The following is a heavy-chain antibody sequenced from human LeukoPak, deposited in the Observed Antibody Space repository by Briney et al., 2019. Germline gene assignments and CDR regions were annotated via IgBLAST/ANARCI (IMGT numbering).Heavy chain of an antibody. CDR2: ISSSGSTV. J-gene: IGHJ4*02. D-gene: IGHD4-17*01. V-gene: IGHV3-11*01. CDR3: GVLHYGDRYIDY. CDR1: GFTFSDYY. Sequence: PGGSLRLSCAASGFTFSDYYMSWIRQAPGKGLEWVSYISSSGSTVSYADSVKGRFTISRDNAKNSLYLQMNSLRAEDTAVYYCGVLHYGDRYIDYWGTGTLVTVSS.